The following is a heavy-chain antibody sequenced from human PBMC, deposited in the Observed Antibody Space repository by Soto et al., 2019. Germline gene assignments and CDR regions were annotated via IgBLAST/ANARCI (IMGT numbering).Heavy chain of an antibody. CDR2: IYYSGST. CDR1: GGSISSGGYY. J-gene: IGHJ6*02. D-gene: IGHD5-12*01. CDR3: AREDSGPRGMDV. V-gene: IGHV4-31*03. Sequence: PSETLSLTCTVSGGSISSGGYYWSWIRQHPGKGLEWIGYIYYSGSTYYNPSLKSRVTISVDTSKNQFSPKLSSVTAADTAVYYCAREDSGPRGMDVWGQGTTVTVSS.